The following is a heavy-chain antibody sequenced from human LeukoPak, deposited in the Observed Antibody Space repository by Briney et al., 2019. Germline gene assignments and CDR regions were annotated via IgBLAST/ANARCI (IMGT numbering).Heavy chain of an antibody. V-gene: IGHV4-4*07. CDR1: SGSISSYY. J-gene: IGHJ4*02. Sequence: SETLSLTCPVSSGSISSYYWSWIRQPAEKGLEWIGRIYTSGSTNYNPSLKSRVTMSVDTSKNQFSLKLSSVTAAGTAVYYCARGLIAAAGTTYYFDYWGQGTLVTVSS. D-gene: IGHD6-13*01. CDR3: ARGLIAAAGTTYYFDY. CDR2: IYTSGST.